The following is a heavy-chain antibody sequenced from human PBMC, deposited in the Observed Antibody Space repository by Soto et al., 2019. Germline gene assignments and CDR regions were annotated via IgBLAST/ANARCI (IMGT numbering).Heavy chain of an antibody. CDR1: GFTFSNCG. CDR2: ISDSGATK. D-gene: IGHD2-15*01. V-gene: IGHV3-48*02. Sequence: GGALRVSCAASGFTFSNCGMNWVRQTPGKGLEWVSYISDSGATKHYADSVKGRFTISRDNGKDSLYLQMNSLRDEDTAVYFCARCSRNSCYSYGVDVWGQGATVTVSS. J-gene: IGHJ6*02. CDR3: ARCSRNSCYSYGVDV.